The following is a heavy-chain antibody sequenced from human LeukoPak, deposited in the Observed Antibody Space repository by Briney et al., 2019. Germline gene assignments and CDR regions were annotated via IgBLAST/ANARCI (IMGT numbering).Heavy chain of an antibody. CDR1: GGSFSGYY. J-gene: IGHJ6*03. CDR2: INHSGST. D-gene: IGHD2-2*01. CDR3: ARRRDGTRYYYYYYMDV. V-gene: IGHV4-34*01. Sequence: SETLSLTCAVYGGSFSGYYWSWIRQPPGKGLEWIGEINHSGSTNYNPSLKSRVTISVDTSKNQFSLKLSSVTAADTAVYYCARRRDGTRYYYYYYMDVWGKGTTVTVSS.